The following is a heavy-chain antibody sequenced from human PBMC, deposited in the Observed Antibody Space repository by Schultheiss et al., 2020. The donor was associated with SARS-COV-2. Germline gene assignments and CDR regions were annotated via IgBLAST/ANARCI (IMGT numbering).Heavy chain of an antibody. D-gene: IGHD3-3*01. CDR1: GGSISSYY. CDR3: ARGAPSTYDFWSGYKPNFDY. Sequence: SQTLSLTCTVSGGSISSYYWSWIRQPAGKGLEWIGRIYTSGSTNYNPSLKSRVTMSVDTSKNQFSLKLSSVTAADTAVYYCARGAPSTYDFWSGYKPNFDYWGQGTLVTVSS. J-gene: IGHJ4*02. V-gene: IGHV4-4*07. CDR2: IYTSGST.